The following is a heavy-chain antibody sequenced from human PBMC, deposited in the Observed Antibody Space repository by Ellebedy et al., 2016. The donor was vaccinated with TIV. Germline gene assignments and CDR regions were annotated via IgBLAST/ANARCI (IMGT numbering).Heavy chain of an antibody. CDR3: ATIAVTGMLDY. J-gene: IGHJ4*02. Sequence: GESLKISCAASGFSFSRFPMHWVRQAPGKGLEWVALISSDGNNIYYADSVKGRFAISRDNSKNTLFLQMNSLRGADTAVYYCATIAVTGMLDYWGQGTLVTVSS. CDR1: GFSFSRFP. CDR2: ISSDGNNI. V-gene: IGHV3-30*09. D-gene: IGHD6-19*01.